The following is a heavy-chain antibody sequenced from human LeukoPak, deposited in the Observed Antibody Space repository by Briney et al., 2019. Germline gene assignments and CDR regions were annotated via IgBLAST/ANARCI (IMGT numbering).Heavy chain of an antibody. CDR1: GYSFINYW. Sequence: GESLKISCKDSGYSFINYWIGWVRQMPGKGLEWMGIIYPGDSTTRYSPSFQGQVTISADKSINTAYLQWSSLKASDTAMYYCARRIPYSSSPFDYWGQGTLVTVSS. D-gene: IGHD6-13*01. CDR2: IYPGDSTT. J-gene: IGHJ4*02. CDR3: ARRIPYSSSPFDY. V-gene: IGHV5-51*01.